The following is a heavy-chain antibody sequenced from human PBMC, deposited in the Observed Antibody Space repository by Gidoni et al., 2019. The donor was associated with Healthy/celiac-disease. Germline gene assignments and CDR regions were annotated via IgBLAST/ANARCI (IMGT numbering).Heavy chain of an antibody. J-gene: IGHJ3*02. Sequence: QVQLQESGPGLVKPSETLSLTCTVSGGSISSYYWSWLQQPPGKGLEWIGYIYYSGSTNYNPSLKSRVTISVDTSKNQFSLKLSSVTAADTAVYYCARDTSLYCSSTSCYKKKGDAFDIWGQGTMVTVSS. CDR1: GGSISSYY. CDR3: ARDTSLYCSSTSCYKKKGDAFDI. V-gene: IGHV4-59*01. CDR2: IYYSGST. D-gene: IGHD2-2*02.